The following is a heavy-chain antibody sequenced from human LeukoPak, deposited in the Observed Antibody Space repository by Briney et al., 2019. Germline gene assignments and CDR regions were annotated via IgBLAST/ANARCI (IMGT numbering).Heavy chain of an antibody. J-gene: IGHJ5*02. CDR1: GGSISSYY. D-gene: IGHD6-13*01. CDR3: ARVVAATHNWFDP. Sequence: PSETLSLTCTVSGGSISSYYWSWIRQPPGKGQELIGYIYYSGSTSYNPSLKSRVTISLDTSKNQFSLKLSSVTAADTAVYYCARVVAATHNWFDPWGQGTLVTVSS. CDR2: IYYSGST. V-gene: IGHV4-59*01.